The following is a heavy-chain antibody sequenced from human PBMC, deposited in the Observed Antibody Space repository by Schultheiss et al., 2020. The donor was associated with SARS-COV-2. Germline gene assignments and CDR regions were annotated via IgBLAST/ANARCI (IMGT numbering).Heavy chain of an antibody. Sequence: SETLSLTCTVSGGSISSYYWSWIRQPPGKGLEWIGYIYYSGSTYYNSSLKSRVTISVDTSKNQFSLKLSSVTAADTAVYYCARDYGDYDWFDPWGQGTLVTVSS. V-gene: IGHV4-59*12. CDR1: GGSISSYY. D-gene: IGHD4-17*01. J-gene: IGHJ5*02. CDR3: ARDYGDYDWFDP. CDR2: IYYSGST.